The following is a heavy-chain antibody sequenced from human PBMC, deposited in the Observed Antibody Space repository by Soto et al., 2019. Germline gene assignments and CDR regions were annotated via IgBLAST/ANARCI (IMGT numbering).Heavy chain of an antibody. CDR1: GYTFTNYA. CDR3: ARGKGYNWNHGWFDP. J-gene: IGHJ5*02. Sequence: ASVKVSCKASGYTFTNYAMDWVRQAPGQRLEWMGWINAGNGNTKYSQNFQGRVTITRDTSASTAYMELSSLRFEDTAVYYCARGKGYNWNHGWFDPWGQGTLVTVSS. CDR2: INAGNGNT. D-gene: IGHD1-20*01. V-gene: IGHV1-3*01.